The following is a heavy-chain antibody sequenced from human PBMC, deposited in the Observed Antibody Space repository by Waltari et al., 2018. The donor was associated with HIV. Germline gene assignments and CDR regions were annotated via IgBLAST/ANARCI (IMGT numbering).Heavy chain of an antibody. V-gene: IGHV4-31*03. J-gene: IGHJ2*01. CDR1: GGSISSGGYY. Sequence: QVQLQESGPGLVKPSQTLSLTCTVSGGSISSGGYYWSWIRQHPGKGVEWIGYIYYSGRTYYNPSLKSRVTISVDTSKNQVSLKLSSGTAADTAVYYCASTHCSSTSCYADWYFDLWGRGTLVTVSS. D-gene: IGHD2-2*01. CDR2: IYYSGRT. CDR3: ASTHCSSTSCYADWYFDL.